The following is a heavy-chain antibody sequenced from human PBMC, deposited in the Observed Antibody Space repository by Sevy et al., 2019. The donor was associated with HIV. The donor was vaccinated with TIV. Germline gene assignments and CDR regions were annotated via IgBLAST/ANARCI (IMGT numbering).Heavy chain of an antibody. CDR1: GFTLSSYA. J-gene: IGHJ5*02. CDR3: ARDQHDYRGNLRTGWFDP. D-gene: IGHD4-17*01. CDR2: ISYDGSNK. V-gene: IGHV3-30-3*01. Sequence: GGSLRLSCTASGFTLSSYAMHWVRQAPGKGLEWVAVISYDGSNKYYADSVKGRFTISRDNSKNTLYLQMNSLRAEDTAVYYCARDQHDYRGNLRTGWFDPWGQGTLVTVSS.